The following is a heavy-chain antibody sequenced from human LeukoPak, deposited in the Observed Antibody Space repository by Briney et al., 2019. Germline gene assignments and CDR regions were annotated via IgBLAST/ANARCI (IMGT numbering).Heavy chain of an antibody. CDR3: MSAFYMDV. Sequence: GASVTVSFKVSGYTLTELSIHWVRQPPGKGLEWMGGFDPEGGETIHAQKFQGRVTMTADTSTDTAYMELSSLTSDDTAVYYCMSAFYMDVWGEGTTVTVSS. D-gene: IGHD5/OR15-5a*01. V-gene: IGHV1-24*01. CDR2: FDPEGGET. J-gene: IGHJ6*03. CDR1: GYTLTELS.